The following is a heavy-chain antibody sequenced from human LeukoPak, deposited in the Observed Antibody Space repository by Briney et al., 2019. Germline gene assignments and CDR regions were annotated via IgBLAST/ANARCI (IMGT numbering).Heavy chain of an antibody. Sequence: PGGSXRLSCAASGFTFSTYWMHWVRHAPGKGLVWVSRISSDGSITGYAGSVKGRFTISRDNAKRSLYLQMNTLRAEDTAMYYCARDILTRPGDFDYWGQGTLVTVSS. CDR1: GFTFSTYW. CDR3: ARDILTRPGDFDY. D-gene: IGHD3-9*01. J-gene: IGHJ4*02. CDR2: ISSDGSIT. V-gene: IGHV3-74*01.